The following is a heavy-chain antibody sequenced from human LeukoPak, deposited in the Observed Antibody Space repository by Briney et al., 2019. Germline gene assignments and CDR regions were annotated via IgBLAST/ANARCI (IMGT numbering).Heavy chain of an antibody. V-gene: IGHV3-30*02. CDR3: AKDWRRGSGFDY. J-gene: IGHJ4*02. CDR1: GFTFSSYG. CDR2: IRYDGSNK. D-gene: IGHD3-10*01. Sequence: GRSLRLSCAASGFTFSSYGMHWVRQAPGKGLEWVAFIRYDGSNKYYADSVKGRFTISRDNSKNTLYLQMNSLRAEDTAVYYCAKDWRRGSGFDYWGQGTLVTVSS.